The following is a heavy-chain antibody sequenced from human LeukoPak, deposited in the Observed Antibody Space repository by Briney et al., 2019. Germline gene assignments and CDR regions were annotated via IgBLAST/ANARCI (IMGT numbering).Heavy chain of an antibody. J-gene: IGHJ4*02. CDR1: GGSISTYY. D-gene: IGHD3-22*01. Sequence: PSETLSLTCTVSGGSISTYYWNWIRQPPGKGLEWIGYIYYSGSTYYNPSLKSRVTISVDTSKNQFSLKLSSVTAADTAVYYCAREASPYYYDSWGQGTLVTVSS. CDR3: AREASPYYYDS. CDR2: IYYSGST. V-gene: IGHV4-59*06.